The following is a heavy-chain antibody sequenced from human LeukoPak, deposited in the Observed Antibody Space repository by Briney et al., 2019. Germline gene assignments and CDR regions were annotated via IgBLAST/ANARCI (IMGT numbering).Heavy chain of an antibody. D-gene: IGHD1-26*01. CDR1: GFTFSSYG. CDR3: ARVPSGSYPIDY. V-gene: IGHV3-23*01. Sequence: GGSLRLSCAASGFTFSSYGMSWVRQAPGKGLEWVSAISGSGGSTYYADSVKGRFTISRDNSNNSLYLQMNSLRAEDTAVYYCARVPSGSYPIDYWGQGTLVTVSS. J-gene: IGHJ4*02. CDR2: ISGSGGST.